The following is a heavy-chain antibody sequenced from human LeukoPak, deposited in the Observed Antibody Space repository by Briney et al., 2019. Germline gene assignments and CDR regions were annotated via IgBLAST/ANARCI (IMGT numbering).Heavy chain of an antibody. D-gene: IGHD3-10*01. CDR3: ARTPGGSGNFFDY. Sequence: GGSLRLSCAASGFTFSSYWMSWVRQAPGKGLEWVANIKQDGSEKYYVDSVKGRFTISRDNAKNSLYLQMNSLRAEDTAVYYCARTPGGSGNFFDYWGQGTPVTVST. V-gene: IGHV3-7*01. J-gene: IGHJ4*02. CDR1: GFTFSSYW. CDR2: IKQDGSEK.